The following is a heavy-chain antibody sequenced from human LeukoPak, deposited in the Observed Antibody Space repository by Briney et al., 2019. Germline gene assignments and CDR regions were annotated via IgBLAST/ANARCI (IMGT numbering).Heavy chain of an antibody. CDR2: MNPNSGNT. CDR3: AKGGDVTMVRGVNYFDY. J-gene: IGHJ4*02. D-gene: IGHD3-10*01. V-gene: IGHV1-8*01. Sequence: ASVKVSCKASGYTFTSYDINWVRQATGQGLEWMGWMNPNSGNTGYAQKFQGRVTMTRNTSISTAYMELSSLRSEDTAVYYCAKGGDVTMVRGVNYFDYWGQGTLVTVSS. CDR1: GYTFTSYD.